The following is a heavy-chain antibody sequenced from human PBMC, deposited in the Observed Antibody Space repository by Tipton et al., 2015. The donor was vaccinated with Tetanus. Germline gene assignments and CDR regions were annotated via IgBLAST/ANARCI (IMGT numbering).Heavy chain of an antibody. CDR1: GFSFSVYS. Sequence: GSLRLSCAASGFSFSVYSINWVRQAPGKGLEWVSSISGTGKYIYYADSVKGRFTISRDNAKNSLSLEMNSLRADDTAVYYCVRDHRPTSRGSESYYYYGLDVWGQGTTVTVSS. CDR2: ISGTGKYI. J-gene: IGHJ6*02. V-gene: IGHV3-21*06. D-gene: IGHD3-10*01. CDR3: VRDHRPTSRGSESYYYYGLDV.